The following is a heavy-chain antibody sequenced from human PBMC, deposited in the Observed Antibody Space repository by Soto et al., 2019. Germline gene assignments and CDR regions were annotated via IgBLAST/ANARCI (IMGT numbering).Heavy chain of an antibody. Sequence: SETLSLTCTVSGGSISSSSYYWGWIRQPPGKGLEWIGSIYYSGSTYYNPSLKSRVTISVDTSKNQFSLKLSSVTAADTAVYYCASGVTYFDWLLQNLNWFDPWGQGTLVTVSS. CDR1: GGSISSSSYY. D-gene: IGHD3-9*01. CDR2: IYYSGST. CDR3: ASGVTYFDWLLQNLNWFDP. V-gene: IGHV4-39*01. J-gene: IGHJ5*02.